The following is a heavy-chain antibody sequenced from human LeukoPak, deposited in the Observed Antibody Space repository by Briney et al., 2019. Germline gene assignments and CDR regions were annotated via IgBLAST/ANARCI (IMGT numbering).Heavy chain of an antibody. V-gene: IGHV1-2*02. J-gene: IGHJ4*02. Sequence: ASVKVSCKASGYTFTPYSINWVRQAPGQGLEWMGWINPNNGGTNYAQKFQGRVTMTRDTSISTAYMELSRLRSDDTAVYYCARGTGLRYFDWLSVARHDYWGQGTLVTVSS. CDR1: GYTFTPYS. D-gene: IGHD3-9*01. CDR2: INPNNGGT. CDR3: ARGTGLRYFDWLSVARHDY.